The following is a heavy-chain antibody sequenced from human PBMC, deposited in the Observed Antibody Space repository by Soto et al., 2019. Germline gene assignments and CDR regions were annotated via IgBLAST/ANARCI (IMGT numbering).Heavy chain of an antibody. J-gene: IGHJ5*02. D-gene: IGHD1-1*01. Sequence: PSETLSLTCTVSGASISGFYWSWIRKSAGKGLEWIGRIYATGTTDYNPSLKSRVMMSVDTSKKQFSLKLRSVTAADTAVYYCVRDGTKTLRDWFDLWGQGISVTVSS. CDR2: IYATGTT. CDR1: GASISGFY. CDR3: VRDGTKTLRDWFDL. V-gene: IGHV4-4*07.